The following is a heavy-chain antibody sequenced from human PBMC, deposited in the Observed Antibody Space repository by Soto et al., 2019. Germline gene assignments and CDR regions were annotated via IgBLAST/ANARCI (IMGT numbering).Heavy chain of an antibody. Sequence: ASVKVSCKASGYTFTSYGISWVRQAPGQGLEWMGWISAYNGNTNYAQKLQGRVTMTTDTSTSTAYMELRSLRSDDTAVYYCARDRNYDFWSGYYYYYYMDVWGKGTTVTVS. D-gene: IGHD3-3*01. CDR3: ARDRNYDFWSGYYYYYYMDV. CDR2: ISAYNGNT. J-gene: IGHJ6*03. V-gene: IGHV1-18*01. CDR1: GYTFTSYG.